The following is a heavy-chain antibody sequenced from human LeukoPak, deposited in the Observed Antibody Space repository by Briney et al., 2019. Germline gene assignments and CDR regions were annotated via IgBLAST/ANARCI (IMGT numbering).Heavy chain of an antibody. CDR1: GYTLTEFS. CDR3: AAVWLGVGDNHY. V-gene: IGHV1-24*01. J-gene: IGHJ4*02. D-gene: IGHD3-10*01. Sequence: ASVKVSCKVSGYTLTEFSIHWVRQAPGKGLEAMGGFDREHGETIYAQKFKGRVTMTEDTSTDTAYMELSSLRSEDTAVYFCAAVWLGVGDNHYWGQGTLVTVSS. CDR2: FDREHGET.